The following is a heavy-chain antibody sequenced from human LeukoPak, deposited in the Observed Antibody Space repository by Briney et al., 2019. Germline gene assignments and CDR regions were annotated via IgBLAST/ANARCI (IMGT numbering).Heavy chain of an antibody. V-gene: IGHV5-51*01. CDR3: ARLFAMTGPPYFDY. Sequence: GESLQISCKGSGYSFTSYWIGWVRQMPGKGLEWMGIIYPGDSDTRYSPSFQGQVTISADKSISTAYLQWSSLKASDTAVYYCARLFAMTGPPYFDYWGQGTLVTVSS. D-gene: IGHD3-9*01. CDR1: GYSFTSYW. J-gene: IGHJ4*02. CDR2: IYPGDSDT.